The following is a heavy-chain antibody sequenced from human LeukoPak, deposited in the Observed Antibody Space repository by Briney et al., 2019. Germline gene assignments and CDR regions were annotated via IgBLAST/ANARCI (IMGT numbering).Heavy chain of an antibody. V-gene: IGHV3-48*02. D-gene: IGHD6-19*01. Sequence: GGSLRLSCTASGFIFSSYNMNWVRQAPGKGLGWVSYISYSSSTRYYADSVKGRFTISRDNAKNSLYLQINSPRDEDMAVYYCARVGSEWLVNDYWGQGALVTVSS. CDR3: ARVGSEWLVNDY. CDR1: GFIFSSYN. J-gene: IGHJ4*02. CDR2: ISYSSSTR.